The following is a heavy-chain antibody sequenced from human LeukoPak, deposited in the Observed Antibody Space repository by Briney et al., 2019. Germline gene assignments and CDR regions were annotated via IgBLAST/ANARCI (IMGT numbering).Heavy chain of an antibody. CDR1: GYTFTGYY. CDR2: INPNSGGT. D-gene: IGHD6-19*01. V-gene: IGHV1-2*02. CDR3: ARDLAVAGTGWFDP. J-gene: IGHJ5*02. Sequence: GASVKVSCKASGYTFTGYYTHWVRQAPGQGLEWMGWINPNSGGTNYAQKFQGRVTMTRDTSISTAYMELSRLRSDDTAVYYCARDLAVAGTGWFDPWGQGTLVTVSS.